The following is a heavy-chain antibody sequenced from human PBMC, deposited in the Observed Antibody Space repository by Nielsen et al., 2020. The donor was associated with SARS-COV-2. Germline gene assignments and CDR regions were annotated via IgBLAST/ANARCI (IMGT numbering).Heavy chain of an antibody. V-gene: IGHV3-7*01. CDR3: ARDVVGVISGHY. Sequence: GGSLRLSCAASGFTFSTFWMTWVRQAPGKGLEWVANINQDGSERYYVDSVKGRFTIARDNAKNSLYLQMNSLKAEDTAVYYCARDVVGVISGHYWGQGTLVTVSS. D-gene: IGHD3-10*01. CDR1: GFTFSTFW. CDR2: INQDGSER. J-gene: IGHJ4*02.